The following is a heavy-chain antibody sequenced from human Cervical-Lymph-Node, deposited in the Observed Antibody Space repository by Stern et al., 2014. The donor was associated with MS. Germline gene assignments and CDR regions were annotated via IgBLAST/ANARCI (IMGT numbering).Heavy chain of an antibody. J-gene: IGHJ4*02. D-gene: IGHD6-6*01. V-gene: IGHV1-18*01. CDR3: ARGAYSSSSLGGN. CDR2: ISAYNGNT. CDR1: GDTFTSYG. Sequence: VQLGQSGAEVKKPGAAVKVSCKASGDTFTSYGFTWVRQAPGQGLEWMGWISAYNGNTNYAQNLQGRVTMTADTSTSTAYMELRSLRSDDTAVYYCARGAYSSSSLGGNWGQGTLVTVSS.